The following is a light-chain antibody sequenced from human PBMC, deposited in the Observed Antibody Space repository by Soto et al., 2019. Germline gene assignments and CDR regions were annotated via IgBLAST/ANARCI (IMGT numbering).Light chain of an antibody. CDR3: QQYNNWPRT. CDR2: GAS. Sequence: EVVMPQPPTTLSVSPGERATLSCRASQSVNSNLAWYQQKPGQAPRLLIYGASTRATGIPARFSGSGSGTEFILTINSLQSEDFVVYYCQQYNNWPRTFGQGTKVDIK. CDR1: QSVNSN. J-gene: IGKJ1*01. V-gene: IGKV3-15*01.